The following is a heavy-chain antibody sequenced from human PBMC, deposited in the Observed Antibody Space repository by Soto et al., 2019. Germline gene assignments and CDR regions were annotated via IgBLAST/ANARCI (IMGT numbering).Heavy chain of an antibody. Sequence: GGSLRLSCAASGFTVSSNYMSWVRQAPGKGLEWVSVIYSGGSTYYADSVKGRFTISRHNSKNTLYLQMNSPRAEDTAVYYCARAIAVAGYYHYVMDVWGQGTTVTVSS. CDR3: ARAIAVAGYYHYVMDV. CDR1: GFTVSSNY. V-gene: IGHV3-53*04. D-gene: IGHD6-19*01. CDR2: IYSGGST. J-gene: IGHJ6*02.